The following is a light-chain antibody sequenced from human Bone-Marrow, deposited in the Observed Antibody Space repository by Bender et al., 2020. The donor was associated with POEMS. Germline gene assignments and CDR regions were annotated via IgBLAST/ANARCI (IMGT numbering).Light chain of an antibody. Sequence: QSALTQPASVSGSPGQSITLSCTGTSSDLGTYNFVSWYQQHPGKVPKLIIYDVRNRPSGVSHRFSGSKSGNTASLTISGLQAEDEADYFCCSYADSSTLVFGTGTKVTVL. CDR2: DVR. CDR1: SSDLGTYNF. CDR3: CSYADSSTLV. V-gene: IGLV2-23*02. J-gene: IGLJ1*01.